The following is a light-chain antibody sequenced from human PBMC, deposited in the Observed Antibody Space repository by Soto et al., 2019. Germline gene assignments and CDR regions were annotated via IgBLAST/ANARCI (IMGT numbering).Light chain of an antibody. J-gene: IGKJ2*01. CDR1: QSISSS. Sequence: IQMTKSPSSLSASVGDRVTITCRASQSISSSLNWYQQKPGKAPKLLIYAASSLQSGVPSRFSGSGSGTDFTLTISSLQPEDFATYYCQQSYSTPYTFGQGTKLEIK. V-gene: IGKV1-39*01. CDR3: QQSYSTPYT. CDR2: AAS.